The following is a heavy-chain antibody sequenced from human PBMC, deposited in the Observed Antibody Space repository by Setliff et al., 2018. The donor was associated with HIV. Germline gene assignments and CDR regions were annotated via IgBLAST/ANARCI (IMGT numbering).Heavy chain of an antibody. CDR2: IYYSGGT. CDR1: GGSISSGGYY. V-gene: IGHV4-31*03. J-gene: IGHJ5*02. Sequence: SETLSLTCTVSGGSISSGGYYWSWIRQHPGKGLEWIGYIYYSGGTYYNPSLKSRVTISVDTSKNQFSLQLSSVTAADTAVYYCARRTYGSGRSDPWGQGTLVTVSS. D-gene: IGHD6-19*01. CDR3: ARRTYGSGRSDP.